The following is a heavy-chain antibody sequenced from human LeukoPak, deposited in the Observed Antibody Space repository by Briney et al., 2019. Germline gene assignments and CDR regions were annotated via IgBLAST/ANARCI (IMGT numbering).Heavy chain of an antibody. Sequence: GGSLRLSCAASGFTFSTDSMNWVRHAPGKGLEWVSSISSSATYIYYADSLQGRFTISRDNAKSSLYLQVDNLRAEDTAVYYGVRELRYNWFDPWGQGTLVTVSS. CDR1: GFTFSTDS. CDR3: VRELRYNWFDP. D-gene: IGHD2-21*02. CDR2: ISSSATYI. V-gene: IGHV3-21*01. J-gene: IGHJ5*02.